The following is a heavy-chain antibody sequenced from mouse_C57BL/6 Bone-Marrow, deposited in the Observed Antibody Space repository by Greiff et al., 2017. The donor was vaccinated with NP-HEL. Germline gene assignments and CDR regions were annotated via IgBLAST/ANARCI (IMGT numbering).Heavy chain of an antibody. J-gene: IGHJ4*01. D-gene: IGHD1-2*01. CDR1: GYTFTSYN. CDR3: ARIGALDY. CDR2: IYPGNGDT. V-gene: IGHV1-12*01. Sequence: LQQSGAELVRPGASVKMSCKASGYTFTSYNMHWVKQTPGQGLEWIGAIYPGNGDTSYNQKFKGKATLTVDNSSSTAYMQLSSLTSEDSAVYYCARIGALDYWGQGTSVTVSS.